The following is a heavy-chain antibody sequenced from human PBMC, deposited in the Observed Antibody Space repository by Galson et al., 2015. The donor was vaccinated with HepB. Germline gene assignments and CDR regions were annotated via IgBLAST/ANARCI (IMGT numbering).Heavy chain of an antibody. D-gene: IGHD3-22*01. CDR1: GFNFNDSA. CDR2: IRSKANAYAT. J-gene: IGHJ4*02. CDR3: TSHYFYDSSSSSPTFDY. V-gene: IGHV3-73*01. Sequence: SLRLSCAPSGFNFNDSALHWVRQASGKGLEWVGRIRSKANAYATAYGASVKGRFTISRDDSKNTAFLHMNSLKTEDTAVYYCTSHYFYDSSSSSPTFDYWGQGTLVTVSS.